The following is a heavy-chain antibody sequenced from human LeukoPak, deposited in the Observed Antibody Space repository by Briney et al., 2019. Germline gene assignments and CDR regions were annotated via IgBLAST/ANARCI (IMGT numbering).Heavy chain of an antibody. CDR3: ASPMNYYDVWSGYPPFDY. CDR2: INPNSGGT. D-gene: IGHD3-3*01. V-gene: IGHV1-2*04. CDR1: GYTFTGYY. J-gene: IGHJ4*02. Sequence: GASVKVSCKASGYTFTGYYMHWVRQAPGQGLEWMGWINPNSGGTNYAQKFQGWVTMTRDTSISTAYMELSRLRSEDTAIYYCASPMNYYDVWSGYPPFDYWGQGTLVTVSS.